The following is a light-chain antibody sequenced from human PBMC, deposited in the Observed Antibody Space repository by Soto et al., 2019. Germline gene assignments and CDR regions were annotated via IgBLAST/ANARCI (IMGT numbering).Light chain of an antibody. J-gene: IGLJ7*01. Sequence: QSVLTQPPSASGTPGQRVTISCSGSGSNIGSNTVNWYQHLPGTAPKLLIYSNNQRPSGVPDRFSGSKSSTSASLAISGLQSDDEADYYCSAWDDSLSGPVFGGGTQLTVL. CDR3: SAWDDSLSGPV. CDR1: GSNIGSNT. CDR2: SNN. V-gene: IGLV1-44*01.